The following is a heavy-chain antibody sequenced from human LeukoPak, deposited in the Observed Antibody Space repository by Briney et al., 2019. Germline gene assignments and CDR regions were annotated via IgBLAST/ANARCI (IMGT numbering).Heavy chain of an antibody. CDR2: IYYSGST. J-gene: IGHJ4*02. CDR3: ARTYCSGGGCSRYFDY. V-gene: IGHV4-59*06. CDR1: GFTFSSYS. D-gene: IGHD2-15*01. Sequence: GSLRLSCAASGFTFSSYSMNWVRQAPGKGLEWIGYIYYSGSTYYNPSLKSRVTISVDTSKNQFSLKLNSVTAADTAVYYCARTYCSGGGCSRYFDYWGQGSLVTVSS.